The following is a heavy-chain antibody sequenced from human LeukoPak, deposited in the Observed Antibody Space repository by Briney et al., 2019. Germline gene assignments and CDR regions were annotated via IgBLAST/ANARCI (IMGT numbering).Heavy chain of an antibody. CDR2: ITNSGHST. CDR3: AKDSYDFGY. Sequence: GGSLRLSCAASGFTFSRYAMSWVRQAPGKGLEWVSLITNSGHSTYYADSVKGRFTISRDNSRNTLYLQMNSLRAEDTAVYYCAKDSYDFGYWGQGTLVTVSS. V-gene: IGHV3-23*01. CDR1: GFTFSRYA. J-gene: IGHJ4*02. D-gene: IGHD3-3*01.